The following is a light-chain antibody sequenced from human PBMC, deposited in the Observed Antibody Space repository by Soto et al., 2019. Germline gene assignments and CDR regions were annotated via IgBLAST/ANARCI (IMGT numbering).Light chain of an antibody. CDR3: QTWGTGIVI. V-gene: IGLV4-69*01. Sequence: QLVLTQSPSASASLGASVKLTCTLSSGHSNYAIAWHQQQPEKGTRYLMKLNRDGSHSKGDGIPNRFSGSSSGAERYLTISSLPSEDEADYYCQTWGTGIVIFGGGTKLTVL. J-gene: IGLJ2*01. CDR2: LNRDGSH. CDR1: SGHSNYA.